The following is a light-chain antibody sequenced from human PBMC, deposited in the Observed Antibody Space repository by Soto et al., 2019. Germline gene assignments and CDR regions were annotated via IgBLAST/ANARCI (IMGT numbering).Light chain of an antibody. Sequence: EIVLTQSPGTLSLSPGERATLSCRASQSVSSSYLAWYQHKPGQAPRLLIYAASSRATGIPDRFSGSGSGTAFTLTISRLEPEDFAVYYCQQYGSSPMYTFGQGTKLEIK. J-gene: IGKJ2*01. V-gene: IGKV3-20*01. CDR1: QSVSSSY. CDR3: QQYGSSPMYT. CDR2: AAS.